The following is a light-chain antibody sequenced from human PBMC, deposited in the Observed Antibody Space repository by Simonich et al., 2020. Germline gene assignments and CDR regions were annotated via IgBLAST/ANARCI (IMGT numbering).Light chain of an antibody. CDR3: SSYTSSSTWV. V-gene: IGLV4-69*01. Sequence: QLVLTQSPSASASLGASVKLTCTLSSGHSSYAIAWHQQQPEKGPRYLMQLNSDGSHSKGDGIPDRFSGSSSGAERYLTISSLQSEDEADYYCSSYTSSSTWVFGGGTKLTVL. CDR1: SGHSSYA. CDR2: LNSDGSH. J-gene: IGLJ3*02.